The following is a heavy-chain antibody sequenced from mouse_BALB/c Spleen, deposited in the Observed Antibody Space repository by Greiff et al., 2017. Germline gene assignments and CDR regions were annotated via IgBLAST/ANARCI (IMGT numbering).Heavy chain of an antibody. CDR2: IYPGNSDT. D-gene: IGHD1-1*01. CDR1: GYSFTSYW. CDR3: TRGDYYGSSYNFDY. Sequence: EVQLQQSGTVLARPGASVKMSCKASGYSFTSYWMHWVKQRPGQGLEWIGAIYPGNSDTSYNQKFKGKAKLTAVTSASTAYMELSSLTNEDSAVYYGTRGDYYGSSYNFDYWGQGTTRTVSS. J-gene: IGHJ2*01. V-gene: IGHV1-5*01.